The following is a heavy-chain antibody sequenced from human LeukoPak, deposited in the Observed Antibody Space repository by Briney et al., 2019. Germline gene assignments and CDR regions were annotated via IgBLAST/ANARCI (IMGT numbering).Heavy chain of an antibody. CDR2: MNPNSGNT. CDR1: GYTFTSYD. D-gene: IGHD3-10*01. J-gene: IGHJ4*02. Sequence: ASVKVSCKASGYTFTSYDINWVRQATGQGLEWMGWMNPNSGNTGYAQKFQGRVTITRDTSASTAYMELSSLRSEDMAVYYCARESGGMYGSGSYLYWGQGTLVTVSS. CDR3: ARESGGMYGSGSYLY. V-gene: IGHV1-8*01.